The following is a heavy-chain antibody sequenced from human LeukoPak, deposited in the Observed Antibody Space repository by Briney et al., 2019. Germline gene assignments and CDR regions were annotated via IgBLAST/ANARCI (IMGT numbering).Heavy chain of an antibody. CDR1: GFTFSDYY. V-gene: IGHV3-11*01. D-gene: IGHD3-22*01. CDR2: ISSSGSTI. CDR3: ASTSRYYYDSSGYPHFDY. Sequence: GGSLRLSCAASGFTFSDYYMSWIRQAPGKGLEWVSYISSSGSTIYYADSVKGRFTISRDNAKNSLYLQMNSLRAEDTAVYYCASTSRYYYDSSGYPHFDYWGQGTLATVSS. J-gene: IGHJ4*02.